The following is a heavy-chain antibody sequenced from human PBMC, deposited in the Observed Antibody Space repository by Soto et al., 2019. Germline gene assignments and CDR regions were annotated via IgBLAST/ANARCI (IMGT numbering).Heavy chain of an antibody. CDR1: GFTVSSNY. CDR2: IYSGGST. CDR3: ARSGHDYGDYSPSPDAYYYCGMDV. D-gene: IGHD4-17*01. Sequence: EVQLVESGGGLIQPGGSLRLSCAASGFTVSSNYMSWVRQAPGKGLEWVSVIYSGGSTYYADSVKGRFTISRDNSKHTLYLQMNSLRAEDTAEYYCARSGHDYGDYSPSPDAYYYCGMDVWGQGTTVTVSS. V-gene: IGHV3-53*01. J-gene: IGHJ6*02.